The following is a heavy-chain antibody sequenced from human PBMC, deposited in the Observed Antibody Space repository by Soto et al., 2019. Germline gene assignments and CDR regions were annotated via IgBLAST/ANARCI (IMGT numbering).Heavy chain of an antibody. Sequence: SETLSLTCTVSVGSISSYYWSWIRQPPGKGLEWIGYVYYSGSTYYNPSLRSRVTISVDTSKARFSLKLSSVTAADTAVYYCARGGMVGASFDYWGQGTLVTVSS. CDR3: ARGGMVGASFDY. J-gene: IGHJ4*02. D-gene: IGHD1-26*01. CDR1: VGSISSYY. V-gene: IGHV4-59*01. CDR2: VYYSGST.